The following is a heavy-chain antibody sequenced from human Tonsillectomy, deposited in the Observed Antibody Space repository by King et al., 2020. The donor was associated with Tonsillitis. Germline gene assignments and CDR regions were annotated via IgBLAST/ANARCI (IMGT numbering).Heavy chain of an antibody. J-gene: IGHJ4*02. D-gene: IGHD3-22*01. CDR1: GFTFSSYA. CDR3: ARDQSPGDSTGFLNY. Sequence: VQLVESGGGVVQPGRSLRLSCAASGFTFSSYAIHWVRRAPVKGLEWVAVISYDGSNKYYADSVKGRFTISRDNSKNTLYLRMNSLRAEDTAVYYCARDQSPGDSTGFLNYWGQGTLVTVSS. V-gene: IGHV3-30-3*01. CDR2: ISYDGSNK.